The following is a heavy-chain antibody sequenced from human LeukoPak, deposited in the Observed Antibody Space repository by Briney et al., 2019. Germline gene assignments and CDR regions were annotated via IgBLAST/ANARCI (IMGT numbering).Heavy chain of an antibody. CDR1: GFTFSSYG. J-gene: IGHJ3*02. Sequence: GGSLRLSCAASGFTFSSYGMHWVRQAPGKGLEGGAGIWYDGSNKYYADSVKGRFTTPRDNSKNTLYLQMNSLRAEDTAVYYCARASTLAVAGNAFDIWGQGAMVTVSS. V-gene: IGHV3-33*01. D-gene: IGHD6-19*01. CDR3: ARASTLAVAGNAFDI. CDR2: IWYDGSNK.